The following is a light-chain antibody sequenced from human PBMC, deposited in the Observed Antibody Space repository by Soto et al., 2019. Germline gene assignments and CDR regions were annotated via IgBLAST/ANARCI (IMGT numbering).Light chain of an antibody. J-gene: IGKJ5*01. CDR2: DAS. CDR1: ESVGRH. V-gene: IGKV3-15*01. CDR3: QQYNNWPPN. Sequence: EVVVTHSPATLSVSPGERATLSSSSSESVGRHLAWYHQKPGQAPKLLTFDASTRATGVPARFSGSGSGTEFTLTVSSLQSEDIAVYFCQQYNNWPPNFGQGTRLEIK.